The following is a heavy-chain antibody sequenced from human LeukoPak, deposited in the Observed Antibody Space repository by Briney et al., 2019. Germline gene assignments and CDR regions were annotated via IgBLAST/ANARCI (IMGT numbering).Heavy chain of an antibody. CDR1: GFSISTYA. J-gene: IGHJ3*01. V-gene: IGHV3-23*01. CDR2: IGGSADST. D-gene: IGHD1-26*01. CDR3: AKDIDAASAQGVFDL. Sequence: RPGGSLRLSCAASGFSISTYAMTWVRQPPGKGLEWVSAIGGSADSTYYADFVKGRFTISTDNSKNTLLLQMNGLRADDTAGYYCAKDIDAASAQGVFDLWGQGTLVTVSS.